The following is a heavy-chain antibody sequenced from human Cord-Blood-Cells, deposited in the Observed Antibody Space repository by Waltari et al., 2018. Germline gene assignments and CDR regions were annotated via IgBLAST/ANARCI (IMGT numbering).Heavy chain of an antibody. J-gene: IGHJ4*02. CDR3: ARDRETGAFDY. CDR2: INPNSGGT. D-gene: IGHD7-27*01. CDR1: GSPLTGNL. V-gene: IGHV1-2*02. Sequence: QVQLVQSGAEVKKPGASVKVASKASGSPLTGNLMHWARQAPGQGLEWMGWINPNSGGTNYAQKFQGRVTMTRDTSISTAYMELSRLRSDDTAVYYCARDRETGAFDYWGQGTLVTVSS.